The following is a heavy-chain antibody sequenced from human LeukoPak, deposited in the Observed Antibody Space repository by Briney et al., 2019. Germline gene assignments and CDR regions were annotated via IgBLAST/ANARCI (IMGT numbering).Heavy chain of an antibody. CDR2: IYYSGST. CDR3: AREYSSSSGRRAFDI. J-gene: IGHJ3*02. V-gene: IGHV4-59*08. D-gene: IGHD6-6*01. Sequence: SETLSLTCTVSGGSISSYYWNWIRQPPGKGLEWIGYIYYSGSTNYNPSLKSRVTILVDTSKNQFSLRLSSVTAADTAVYYCAREYSSSSGRRAFDIWGQGTMVTVSS. CDR1: GGSISSYY.